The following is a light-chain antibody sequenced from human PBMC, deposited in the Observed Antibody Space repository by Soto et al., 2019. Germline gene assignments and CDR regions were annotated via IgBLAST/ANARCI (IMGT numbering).Light chain of an antibody. Sequence: EIVLTQSPATLSLSPGERATLSCRASQSVINYLVWYQQKPGQAPRLLIYDTSNRVTGIPARFSGSWSGADFTLTSSRLEPEDFAVYYCQQRMNWPLTFGGGTEVEI. J-gene: IGKJ4*01. CDR3: QQRMNWPLT. CDR2: DTS. CDR1: QSVINY. V-gene: IGKV3-11*01.